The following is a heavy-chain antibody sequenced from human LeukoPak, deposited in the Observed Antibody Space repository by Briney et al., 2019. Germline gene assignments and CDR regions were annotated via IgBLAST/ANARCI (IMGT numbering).Heavy chain of an antibody. CDR1: GGSIRSSYYY. V-gene: IGHV4-39*07. J-gene: IGHJ4*02. CDR3: ARLSGYSSGHYYSDY. D-gene: IGHD3-22*01. CDR2: IYDSGST. Sequence: SETLSLTCTVSGGSIRSSYYYWGWIRQPPGKGLEWLGSIYDSGSTNYNPSLKSRVTISVDTSKNQFSLKLSSVTAADTAVYYCARLSGYSSGHYYSDYWGQGTLVTVSS.